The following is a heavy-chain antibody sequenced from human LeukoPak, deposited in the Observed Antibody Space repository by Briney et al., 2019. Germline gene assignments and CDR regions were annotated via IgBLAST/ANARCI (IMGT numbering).Heavy chain of an antibody. CDR1: GGSISSGSYY. V-gene: IGHV4-61*02. CDR3: ARATYYDFWSGYYDAFDI. Sequence: SQTLSLTCTVSGGSISSGSYYWSWIRQPAGKGLEWIGRIYTSGSTNYNPSLKSRVTISVDTSKNQFSLKLSSVTAADTAVYYCARATYYDFWSGYYDAFDIWGQGTMVTVSS. J-gene: IGHJ3*02. D-gene: IGHD3-3*01. CDR2: IYTSGST.